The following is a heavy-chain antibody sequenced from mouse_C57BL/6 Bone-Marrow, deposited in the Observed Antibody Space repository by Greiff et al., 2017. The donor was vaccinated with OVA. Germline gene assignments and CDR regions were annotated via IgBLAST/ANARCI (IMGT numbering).Heavy chain of an antibody. Sequence: EVHLVESGGGLVQPGGSLKLSCAASGFTFSDSYMYWVRQTPEKRLAWVAYISNGGGSTYYPATVQGRFTISRDTAKNTLYLQICRQKTEDTAMYYGARQLYRGYFDYWGQGTTLTVSS. J-gene: IGHJ2*01. V-gene: IGHV5-12*01. D-gene: IGHD2-12*01. CDR2: ISNGGGST. CDR3: ARQLYRGYFDY. CDR1: GFTFSDSY.